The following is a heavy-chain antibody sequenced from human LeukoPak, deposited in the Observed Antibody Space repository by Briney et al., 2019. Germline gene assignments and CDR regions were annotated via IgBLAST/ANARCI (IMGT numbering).Heavy chain of an antibody. CDR2: INPNSGGT. CDR3: ARDAVYAMNWFDP. CDR1: GYTFTGYY. D-gene: IGHD2-8*01. V-gene: IGHV1-2*04. Sequence: GASVKVSCKASGYTFTGYYMHWVRQAPGQGLEWMGWINPNSGGTNYAQKFQGWVTMTRDTSISTAYMELSRLRSDDTAVYYCARDAVYAMNWFDPWGQGTLVTVSS. J-gene: IGHJ5*02.